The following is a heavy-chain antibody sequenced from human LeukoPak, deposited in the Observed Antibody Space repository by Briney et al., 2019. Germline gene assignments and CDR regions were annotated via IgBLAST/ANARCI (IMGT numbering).Heavy chain of an antibody. J-gene: IGHJ4*02. CDR3: ATGQQLAPGQVH. V-gene: IGHV3-11*03. CDR2: ISSSSSYT. Sequence: GGSLRLSCAASGFTFRDSYMSWIRQAPGKGLESVSYISSSSSYTKFADSVKGRFTISRDNAKNSLYLQMNSLRAEDTAVYYCATGQQLAPGQVHWGQGTLVTVSS. CDR1: GFTFRDSY. D-gene: IGHD6-13*01.